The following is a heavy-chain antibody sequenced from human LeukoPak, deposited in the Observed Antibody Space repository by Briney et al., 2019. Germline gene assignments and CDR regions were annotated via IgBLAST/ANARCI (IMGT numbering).Heavy chain of an antibody. D-gene: IGHD4-17*01. CDR2: MNADGSSI. J-gene: IGHJ4*02. V-gene: IGHV3-74*01. Sequence: PGGSVRVSCEASGFTFTSYWMHWVRQAPGKGLAWVARMNADGSSISYADYVKGRFTISRDNAKNTLYLQMNSLSSEDTAVYYCAREGALGYGHYAYVYWGRGTLVTVSS. CDR1: GFTFTSYW. CDR3: AREGALGYGHYAYVY.